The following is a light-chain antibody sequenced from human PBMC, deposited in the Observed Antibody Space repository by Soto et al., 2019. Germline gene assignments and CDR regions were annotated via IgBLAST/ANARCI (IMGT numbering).Light chain of an antibody. V-gene: IGKV1-5*02. J-gene: IGKJ1*01. CDR3: QEYNSRQGT. CDR1: QNINTW. CDR2: DAS. Sequence: DIKLNQVRSTLSASVVERVTSVGLASQNINTWLAWYQRKPGKAPKLLIYDASSSGSGVPSRFSGSGSGTEFTLTISSLQPDDFAAYYRQEYNSRQGTFGQGTKV.